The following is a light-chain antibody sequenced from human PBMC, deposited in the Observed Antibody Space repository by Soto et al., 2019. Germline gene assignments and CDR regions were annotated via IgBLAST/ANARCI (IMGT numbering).Light chain of an antibody. V-gene: IGLV7-43*01. J-gene: IGLJ2*01. CDR3: LLYYGGAQLVV. Sequence: QAVVTQEPSLTVSPGGTVTLTCGSSTGAVTSGHYPSWFQQKPGQAPGALIFSTSDKHSWTPARFSGSLLGGKAALTLSGVQPEDEAEYYCLLYYGGAQLVVFSGGTKVTVL. CDR2: STS. CDR1: TGAVTSGHY.